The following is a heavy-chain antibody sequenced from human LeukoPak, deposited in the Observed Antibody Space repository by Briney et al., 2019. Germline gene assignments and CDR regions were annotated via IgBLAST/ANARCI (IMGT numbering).Heavy chain of an antibody. V-gene: IGHV4-38-2*01. CDR1: GFSFSSYN. CDR3: ASCSSTVRYYYMDV. Sequence: PGGSLRLSCAASGFSFSSYNMNWVRQSPEKDLEWIGSIYHTGSTYYNPSLTSRLSISIDTSKNQFSLKLRIVTAADTAVYYCASCSSTVRYYYMDVWGKGTTVTISS. J-gene: IGHJ6*03. D-gene: IGHD2-2*01. CDR2: IYHTGST.